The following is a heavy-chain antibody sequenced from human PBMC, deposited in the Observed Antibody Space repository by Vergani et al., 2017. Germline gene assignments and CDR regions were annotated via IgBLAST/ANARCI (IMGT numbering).Heavy chain of an antibody. Sequence: QVQLVQSGAEVKKPGASVKVSCKASGYTFSGYYMHWVRQAPGQGLEWMGWINPNSGGTNYAQKFQGWVTMTRDTSISTAYMELSRLRSDDTAVYYCARVRATTVVTPFDYWGQGTLVTVSS. D-gene: IGHD4-23*01. CDR3: ARVRATTVVTPFDY. CDR2: INPNSGGT. CDR1: GYTFSGYY. V-gene: IGHV1-2*04. J-gene: IGHJ4*02.